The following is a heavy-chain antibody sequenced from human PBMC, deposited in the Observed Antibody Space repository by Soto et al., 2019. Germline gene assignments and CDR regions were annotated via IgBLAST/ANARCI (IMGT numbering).Heavy chain of an antibody. J-gene: IGHJ4*02. CDR3: ARERYSSGGFDY. V-gene: IGHV3-30-3*01. D-gene: IGHD6-19*01. Sequence: WWSLRLSCSASVFTFSSYAMHWFRQAPGKGLEWVAVISYDGSNKYYADSVKGRFTISRDNSKNTLYLQMNSLRAEDTAVYYCARERYSSGGFDYWGQGTLVTVSS. CDR1: VFTFSSYA. CDR2: ISYDGSNK.